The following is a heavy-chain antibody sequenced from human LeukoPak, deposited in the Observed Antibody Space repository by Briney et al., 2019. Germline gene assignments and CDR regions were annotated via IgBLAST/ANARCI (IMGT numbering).Heavy chain of an antibody. CDR2: ISAYNGNT. CDR3: ARAQEGITGRNFDY. J-gene: IGHJ4*02. D-gene: IGHD1-20*01. Sequence: ASVEVSCKASGYTYTSYGISWVRQAPGQGLEWMRWISAYNGNTNYTQKLQGRVTMTTDTSTSTAHMELRSLRSDDAAVYYCARAQEGITGRNFDYWGQGTLVTVSS. V-gene: IGHV1-18*01. CDR1: GYTYTSYG.